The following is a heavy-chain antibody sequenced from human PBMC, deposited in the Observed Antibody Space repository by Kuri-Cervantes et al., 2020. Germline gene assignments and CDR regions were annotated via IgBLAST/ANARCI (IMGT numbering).Heavy chain of an antibody. CDR1: GFTFSSYA. J-gene: IGHJ4*02. V-gene: IGHV3-9*01. CDR3: AKGNIYSNYALFY. CDR2: ISWNSGSI. Sequence: GGSLRLSCAASGFTFSSYAMSWVRQAPGKGLEWVSGISWNSGSIGYADSVKGRFTISRDNAKNSLYLQMNSLRAEDTALYYCAKGNIYSNYALFYWGQGTLVTVSS. D-gene: IGHD4-11*01.